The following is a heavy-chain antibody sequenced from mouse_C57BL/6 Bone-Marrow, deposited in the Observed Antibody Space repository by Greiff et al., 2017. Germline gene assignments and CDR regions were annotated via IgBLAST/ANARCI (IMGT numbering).Heavy chain of an antibody. V-gene: IGHV1-81*01. CDR1: GYTFTSYG. CDR3: ASGGFYYGSSYSYFDY. J-gene: IGHJ2*01. CDR2: IYPRSGNT. D-gene: IGHD1-1*01. Sequence: QVQLQQSGAELARPGASVKLSCKASGYTFTSYGISWVKQSTGQGLEWIGEIYPRSGNTYYNEKFKGKATLTADKSSSTAYMELRSLTSEDSAVYFCASGGFYYGSSYSYFDYWGQGTTLTVSS.